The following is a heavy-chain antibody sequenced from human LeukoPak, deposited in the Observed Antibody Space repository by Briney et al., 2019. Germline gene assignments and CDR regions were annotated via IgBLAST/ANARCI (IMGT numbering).Heavy chain of an antibody. CDR1: GYTFTSYA. J-gene: IGHJ4*02. CDR3: ARNMYSSGWYRN. V-gene: IGHV1-69*13. D-gene: IGHD6-19*01. CDR2: IIPIFGTA. Sequence: VASVKVSCKASGYTFTSYAISWVRQAPGQGLEWMGGIIPIFGTANYAQKFQGRVTITADESTSTAYMELSSLRSEDTAVYYCARNMYSSGWYRNWGQGTLVTVSS.